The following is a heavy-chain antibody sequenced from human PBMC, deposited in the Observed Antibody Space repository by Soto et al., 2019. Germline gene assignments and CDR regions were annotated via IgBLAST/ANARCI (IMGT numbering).Heavy chain of an antibody. CDR3: ARGRKVVPAAMRGGYFDL. CDR1: GGSFSGYY. CDR2: NNHSGST. J-gene: IGHJ2*01. D-gene: IGHD2-2*01. Sequence: QVQLQQWGAGLLKPSETLSLTCAVYGGSFSGYYWSWIRQPPGKGLEWIGENNHSGSTNYNPSLKSRVTISVDTSKNQFSLKLSSVTATDTAVYYCARGRKVVPAAMRGGYFDLWGRGTLVTVSS. V-gene: IGHV4-34*01.